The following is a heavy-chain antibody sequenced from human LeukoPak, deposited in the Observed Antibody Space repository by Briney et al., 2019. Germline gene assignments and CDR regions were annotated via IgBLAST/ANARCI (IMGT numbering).Heavy chain of an antibody. CDR3: ARQLGTTADFDY. J-gene: IGHJ4*02. D-gene: IGHD1-7*01. CDR1: GGSISSYY. Sequence: SETLSLTCTVSGGSISSYYWSWIRQPPGKGLEWIGYIYYSGSTNYNPSLKSRVTISVDASKNQFSLKLSSVTAADTAVYYCARQLGTTADFDYWGQGTLVTVSS. CDR2: IYYSGST. V-gene: IGHV4-59*08.